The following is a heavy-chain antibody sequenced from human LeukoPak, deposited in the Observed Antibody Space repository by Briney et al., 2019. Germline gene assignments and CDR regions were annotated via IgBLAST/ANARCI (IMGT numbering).Heavy chain of an antibody. CDR2: INHSGST. D-gene: IGHD3-22*01. J-gene: IGHJ4*02. Sequence: SETLSLTCAVYGGSFSGYYWSWIRQPPGKGLEWIGEINHSGSTNYNPSLKSRVTISVDTSKNQFSLKLSSVTAADTAVYYCARGSLAYYDSSGYVPYYFDYWGQGTLVTVSS. CDR1: GGSFSGYY. CDR3: ARGSLAYYDSSGYVPYYFDY. V-gene: IGHV4-34*01.